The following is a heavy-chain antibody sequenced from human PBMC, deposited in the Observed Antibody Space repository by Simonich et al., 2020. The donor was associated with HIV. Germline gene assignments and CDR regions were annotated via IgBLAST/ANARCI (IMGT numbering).Heavy chain of an antibody. J-gene: IGHJ5*02. CDR2: IKQNGSEK. Sequence: EVQLVESGGGLVQPGGSLRLSCAASGFTFSSYEMNWVRQAPGNGLEWLANIKQNGSEKYYVDSVKGRFTISRDNAKNSLYLQMNSLRAEDTAVYYCARVTGEYNWFDPWGQGTLVTVSS. CDR1: GFTFSSYE. CDR3: ARVTGEYNWFDP. D-gene: IGHD7-27*01. V-gene: IGHV3-7*01.